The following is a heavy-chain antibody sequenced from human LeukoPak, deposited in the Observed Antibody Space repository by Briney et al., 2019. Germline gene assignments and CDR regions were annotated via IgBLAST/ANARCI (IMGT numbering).Heavy chain of an antibody. J-gene: IGHJ4*02. CDR3: ATSNDAKIAPFDH. D-gene: IGHD2-8*01. CDR1: GVSMSAFQ. V-gene: IGHV4-4*09. Sequence: SETLSLTCTVSGVSMSAFQWSWVRQSPEKGLEWIGCVNTKGETNYNPSLKSRIITSVDTSKSQFSLRLTSVTAADTAVYYCATSNDAKIAPFDHWGQGALVTVSS. CDR2: VNTKGET.